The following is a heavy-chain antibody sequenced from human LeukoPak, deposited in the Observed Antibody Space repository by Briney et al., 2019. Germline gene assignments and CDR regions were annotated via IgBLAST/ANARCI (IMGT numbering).Heavy chain of an antibody. CDR3: ARIAAAGPYNFDY. Sequence: GGSLRLSCVASGFTFSSYWMHWVRQAPGKGLVWVSRINSDGSTTNYADSVKGRFTISRDNAKNTLYLQMNSLRAEDTAVYYCARIAAAGPYNFDYWGQGTLVTVSS. V-gene: IGHV3-74*01. J-gene: IGHJ4*02. D-gene: IGHD6-13*01. CDR1: GFTFSSYW. CDR2: INSDGSTT.